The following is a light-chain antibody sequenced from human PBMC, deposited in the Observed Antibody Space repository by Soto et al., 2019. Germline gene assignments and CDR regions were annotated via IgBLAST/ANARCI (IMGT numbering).Light chain of an antibody. Sequence: DIQMTPSPSSLSASVGDRVTITSRASQGIDHSLAWYQQKPGKVPHLLTYSASTLPSGVPSRFSGIGAGTDFPLTINSVQPEDFGTYDWQEHDSGPPFSFGPGTKV. CDR1: QGIDHS. J-gene: IGKJ3*01. CDR2: SAS. V-gene: IGKV1-27*01. CDR3: QEHDSGPPFS.